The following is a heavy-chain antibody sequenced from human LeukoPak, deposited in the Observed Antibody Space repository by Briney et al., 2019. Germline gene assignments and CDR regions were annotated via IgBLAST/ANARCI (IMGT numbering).Heavy chain of an antibody. Sequence: GESLKISGKGSGYSFNSYWIGWVRQMPGKGLEWMGIIYPGDSDTRYSPPFQGQVTISADKSLSTAYLQWGSLKASDTAMYYCAREGRSSSPMDYWGQGTLVTVSS. D-gene: IGHD6-6*01. V-gene: IGHV5-51*01. CDR3: AREGRSSSPMDY. J-gene: IGHJ4*02. CDR1: GYSFNSYW. CDR2: IYPGDSDT.